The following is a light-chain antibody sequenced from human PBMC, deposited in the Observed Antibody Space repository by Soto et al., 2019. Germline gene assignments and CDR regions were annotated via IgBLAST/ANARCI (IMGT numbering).Light chain of an antibody. V-gene: IGKV3-20*01. CDR3: QQYGSSLFT. Sequence: DIVLTQSPGTLSLSPGERATLSCRASQSVSSKYLAWYQQKPGQAPRVLIYGTSIRASGVPERFSGRGSGTDFTLTITRLEPEDFAVYYCQQYGSSLFTFGPGTKVDFK. CDR1: QSVSSKY. CDR2: GTS. J-gene: IGKJ3*01.